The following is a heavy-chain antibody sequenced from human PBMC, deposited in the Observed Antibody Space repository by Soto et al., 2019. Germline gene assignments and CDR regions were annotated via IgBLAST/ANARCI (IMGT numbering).Heavy chain of an antibody. CDR3: AKDKVDHNSVWDPFDI. V-gene: IGHV3-23*01. D-gene: IGHD2-15*01. Sequence: RLSCAASGFVFSTYAMSWVRQAPGKGLEWVSGLGGSNSDTHYAASVEGRFTVSRDNSKNTLFLQMNSLRVEDTAVYYCAKDKVDHNSVWDPFDIWGQGTLVTVSS. CDR2: LGGSNSDT. J-gene: IGHJ3*02. CDR1: GFVFSTYA.